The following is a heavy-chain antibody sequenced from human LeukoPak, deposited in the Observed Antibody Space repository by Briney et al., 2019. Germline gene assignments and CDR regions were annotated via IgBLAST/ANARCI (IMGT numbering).Heavy chain of an antibody. J-gene: IGHJ4*02. D-gene: IGHD3-10*01. CDR1: GFTFSSYS. V-gene: IGHV3-23*01. CDR2: ISGSGGST. CDR3: AKDSITMVRGVITCFDY. Sequence: GGSLRLSCAASGFTFSSYSMNWVRQAPGKGLEWVSAISGSGGSTYYADSVKGRFTISRDNSKNTLYLQMNSLRAEDTAVYYCAKDSITMVRGVITCFDYWGQGTLVTVSS.